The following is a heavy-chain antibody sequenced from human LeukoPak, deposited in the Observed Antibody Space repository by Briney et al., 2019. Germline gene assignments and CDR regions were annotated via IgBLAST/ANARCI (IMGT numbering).Heavy chain of an antibody. D-gene: IGHD3-10*01. CDR2: INHSGST. J-gene: IGHJ4*02. Sequence: PSETLSLTCAVYGGSFSGYYWSWIRQPPGKGLEWIGEINHSGSTNYNPSLKSRVTISVDTSKNQFSLKLSSVTAADTAVCYCARTKLWFGESSDYWGQGTLVTVSS. CDR3: ARTKLWFGESSDY. V-gene: IGHV4-34*01. CDR1: GGSFSGYY.